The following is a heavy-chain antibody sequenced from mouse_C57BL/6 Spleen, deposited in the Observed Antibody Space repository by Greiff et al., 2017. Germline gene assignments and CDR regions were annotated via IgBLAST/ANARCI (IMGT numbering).Heavy chain of an antibody. CDR2: IDPENGDT. CDR3: TTYHYYGSSYLDY. V-gene: IGHV14-4*01. Sequence: EVMLVESGAELVRPGASVKLSCTASGFNIKDDYMHWVKQRPEQGLEWIGWIDPENGDTEYASKFQGKATITADTSSNTAYLQLSSLTSEDTAVYYCTTYHYYGSSYLDYWGQGTTLTVSS. J-gene: IGHJ2*01. D-gene: IGHD1-1*01. CDR1: GFNIKDDY.